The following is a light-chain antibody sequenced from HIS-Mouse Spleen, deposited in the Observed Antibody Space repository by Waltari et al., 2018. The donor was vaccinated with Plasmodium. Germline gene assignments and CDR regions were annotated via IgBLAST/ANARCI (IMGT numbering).Light chain of an antibody. Sequence: SYVLTQPPSVSVAPGQTARMTCGGNNIGSKSVHWSQQKPGQAPVLVVYDDSDRPSGIPERFSGSNSGNTATLTISRVEAGDEADYYCQVWDSSSDHVVFGGGTKLTVL. V-gene: IGLV3-21*02. CDR3: QVWDSSSDHVV. J-gene: IGLJ2*01. CDR1: NIGSKS. CDR2: DDS.